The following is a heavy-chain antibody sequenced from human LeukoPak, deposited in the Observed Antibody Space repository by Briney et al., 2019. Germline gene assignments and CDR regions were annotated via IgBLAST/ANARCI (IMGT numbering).Heavy chain of an antibody. J-gene: IGHJ4*02. CDR1: GFTFSSYW. CDR2: IKQDGSEK. CDR3: ARGKIAVAGTLSYYFDY. Sequence: GGSLRLSCAASGFTFSSYWMSWFRQAPGKGLEWVANIKQDGSEKYNVDSVKGRFTISRDNAKNSLYLQMNSLRAEDTAVYYCARGKIAVAGTLSYYFDYWGQGTLVTVSS. D-gene: IGHD6-13*01. V-gene: IGHV3-7*01.